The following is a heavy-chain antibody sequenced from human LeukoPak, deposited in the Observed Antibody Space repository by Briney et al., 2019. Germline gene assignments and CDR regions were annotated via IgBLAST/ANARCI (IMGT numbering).Heavy chain of an antibody. D-gene: IGHD6-6*01. V-gene: IGHV3-74*01. CDR3: ARDMGIEYSSSSGRRSKNYYYYMDV. Sequence: SGGSLRLSCAASGFTFSSYWMHWVRQAPGKGLVWVSRINSDGSSTSYADSVKGRFTISRDNAKNTLYLQMNSLRAEDTAVYYCARDMGIEYSSSSGRRSKNYYYYMDVWGKGTTVTVSS. CDR2: INSDGSST. J-gene: IGHJ6*03. CDR1: GFTFSSYW.